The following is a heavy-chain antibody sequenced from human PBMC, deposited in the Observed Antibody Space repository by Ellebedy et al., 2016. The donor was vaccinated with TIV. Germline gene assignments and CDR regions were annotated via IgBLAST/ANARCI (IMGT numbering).Heavy chain of an antibody. D-gene: IGHD3-3*01. CDR2: IDWDDDK. V-gene: IGHV2-70*01. CDR1: GFSLSTSGMC. Sequence: SGPTLVXPTQTLTLTCTFSGFSLSTSGMCVSWIRQPPGKALEWLALIDWDDDKYYSTSLKTRLTISKDTSKNQVVLTMTNMDPVDTATYYCARIHGLRKITIFGVVILYYYYYYMDVWGKGTTVTVSS. CDR3: ARIHGLRKITIFGVVILYYYYYYMDV. J-gene: IGHJ6*03.